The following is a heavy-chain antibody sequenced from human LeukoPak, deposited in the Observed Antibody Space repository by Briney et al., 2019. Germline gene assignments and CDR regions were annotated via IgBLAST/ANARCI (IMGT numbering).Heavy chain of an antibody. V-gene: IGHV1-8*03. D-gene: IGHD5-24*01. CDR1: GYTFTSYD. Sequence: ASVKVSCKASGYTFTSYDINWVRQATGQGLEWMGWMNPNSGNTGYAQKFQGRVTITRNTSISTAYMELSSLRSEDTAVYYCAKDRRDGYNYDYMDVWGKGTTVTISS. CDR2: MNPNSGNT. CDR3: AKDRRDGYNYDYMDV. J-gene: IGHJ6*03.